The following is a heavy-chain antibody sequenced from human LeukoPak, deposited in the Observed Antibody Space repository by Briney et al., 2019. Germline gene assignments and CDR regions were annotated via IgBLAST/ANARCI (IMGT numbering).Heavy chain of an antibody. J-gene: IGHJ5*02. CDR1: GFNFSSSW. D-gene: IGHD6-19*01. Sequence: PGGSLRLSCAASGFNFSSSWMGWARQAPGKGLEWVANIKEDGSWKHYAVSVQGRFTISRDNAKNSLYLQMNSLRAEDTAVYYCARDRGWYHAVSWVQGTLVTVSS. V-gene: IGHV3-7*01. CDR2: IKEDGSWK. CDR3: ARDRGWYHAVS.